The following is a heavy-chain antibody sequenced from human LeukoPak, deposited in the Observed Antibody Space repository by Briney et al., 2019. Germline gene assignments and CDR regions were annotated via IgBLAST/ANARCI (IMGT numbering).Heavy chain of an antibody. J-gene: IGHJ4*02. D-gene: IGHD3-10*01. CDR2: IWYDGSNK. CDR3: AREDNYGSGSYYFDY. Sequence: GGSLRLSCAASGFTFSSYGMHWVRQAPGKGLEWVAVIWYDGSNKYYADSAKGRFTISRDNSKNTLYLQMNSLRAEDTAVYYCAREDNYGSGSYYFDYWGQGTLVTVSS. CDR1: GFTFSSYG. V-gene: IGHV3-33*01.